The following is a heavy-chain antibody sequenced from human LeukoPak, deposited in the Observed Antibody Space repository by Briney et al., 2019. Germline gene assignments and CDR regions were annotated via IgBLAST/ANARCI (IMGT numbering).Heavy chain of an antibody. CDR2: INPNSGDT. D-gene: IGHD6-6*01. Sequence: ASVKVSCKASGYTFTGYYMHWVRQAPGQGLEWMGWINPNSGDTNYAQKFQGRVTMTRDTSISTAYMELSRLRSDDTAVYYCARAAYSSSSPVQYWGQGTLVTVSS. V-gene: IGHV1-2*02. J-gene: IGHJ1*01. CDR3: ARAAYSSSSPVQY. CDR1: GYTFTGYY.